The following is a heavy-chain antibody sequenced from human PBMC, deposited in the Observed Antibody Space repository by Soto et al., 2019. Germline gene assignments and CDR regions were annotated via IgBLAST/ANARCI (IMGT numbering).Heavy chain of an antibody. CDR1: GGTFSSYT. D-gene: IGHD2-2*01. J-gene: IGHJ6*03. CDR2: IIPILGIA. Sequence: ASVKVSCKASGGTFSSYTISWVRQAPGQGLEWMGRIIPILGIANYAQKFQGRVTITADKSTSTAYMELSSLRSEDTAVYYCAREVVVTTLILRYYYMDVWGKGTTVTVSS. CDR3: AREVVVTTLILRYYYMDV. V-gene: IGHV1-69*04.